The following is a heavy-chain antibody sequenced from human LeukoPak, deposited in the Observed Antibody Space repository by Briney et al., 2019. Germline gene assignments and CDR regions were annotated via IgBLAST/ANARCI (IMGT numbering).Heavy chain of an antibody. D-gene: IGHD3-22*01. V-gene: IGHV4-34*01. CDR2: INHSGST. J-gene: IGHJ4*02. Sequence: SETLSLTCAVYGGSFSGYYWSWIRQPPGKGLEWIGEINHSGSTNYNPSLKSRVTISVDTSKNQFSLKLSSVTAADTAVYYCARGPTTYCYDSSGYYGHWGQGTLVTVSS. CDR1: GGSFSGYY. CDR3: ARGPTTYCYDSSGYYGH.